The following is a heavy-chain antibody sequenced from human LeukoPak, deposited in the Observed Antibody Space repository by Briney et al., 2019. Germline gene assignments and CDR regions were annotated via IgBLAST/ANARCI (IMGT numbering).Heavy chain of an antibody. D-gene: IGHD3-10*01. Sequence: GGSLTLSCAASGFTFSSYAMLWVRQAPGKGLEWVAVISYEGSNKYYADSVKGRFTISRDNSKNTLYLQMNSLRAEDTAVYYCARDPYVLWFGELYFDYWGQGTLVTVSS. CDR2: ISYEGSNK. J-gene: IGHJ4*02. V-gene: IGHV3-30-3*01. CDR1: GFTFSSYA. CDR3: ARDPYVLWFGELYFDY.